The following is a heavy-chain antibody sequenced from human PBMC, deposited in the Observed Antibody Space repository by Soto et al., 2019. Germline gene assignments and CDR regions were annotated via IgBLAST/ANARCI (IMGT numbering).Heavy chain of an antibody. CDR2: IIPIFGTA. CDR3: ARSANSNWHLDIDY. D-gene: IGHD1-1*01. V-gene: IGHV1-69*13. Sequence: SVKVSCKASGGTFSSYTISWVRQAPGQGLEWMGRIIPIFGTANYAQKFQGRVTITADESTSTAYMELSSLRSEDTAVYYCARSANSNWHLDIDYWGQGTLVTVSS. J-gene: IGHJ4*02. CDR1: GGTFSSYT.